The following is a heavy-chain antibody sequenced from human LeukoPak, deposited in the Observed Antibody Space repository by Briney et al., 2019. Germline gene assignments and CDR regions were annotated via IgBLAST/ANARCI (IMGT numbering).Heavy chain of an antibody. CDR1: GYTFPGYY. CDR2: INPNSGGT. CDR3: AREHSSSSGKVFDY. Sequence: ASVKVSCKASGYTFPGYYMHWVRQAPGQGLEWMGWINPNSGGTNYAQKFQGRVTMTRDTSISTAYMELSRLRSDDTAVYYCAREHSSSSGKVFDYWGQGTLVTASP. J-gene: IGHJ4*01. V-gene: IGHV1-2*02. D-gene: IGHD6-6*01.